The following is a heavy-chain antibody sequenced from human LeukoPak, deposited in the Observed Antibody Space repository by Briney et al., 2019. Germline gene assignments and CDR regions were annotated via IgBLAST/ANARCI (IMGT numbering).Heavy chain of an antibody. V-gene: IGHV3-53*01. CDR3: ARDLGRSEPTDY. CDR1: GFTVSSNY. J-gene: IGHJ4*02. Sequence: GGSLRLSCAASGFTVSSNYMSWLRQAPGKGLEWVSVIYSGGSTYYADSVKGRFTISRDNSKNTLYLQMNSLRAEDTAVYYCARDLGRSEPTDYWGQGTLVTVSS. D-gene: IGHD3-3*01. CDR2: IYSGGST.